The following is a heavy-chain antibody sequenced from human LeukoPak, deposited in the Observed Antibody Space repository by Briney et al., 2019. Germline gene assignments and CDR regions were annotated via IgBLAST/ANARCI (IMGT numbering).Heavy chain of an antibody. CDR3: ARRMDRSSWYAWLDY. D-gene: IGHD6-13*01. Sequence: PGEALRISCKGSGYSFTSYWISWVRQMPGKGLEWMGRIDTNDSCTNYSPPFQGHVTISADKSISTAYLQWSSLKASDTAMYYCARRMDRSSWYAWLDYWGQGTRVTVSS. CDR1: GYSFTSYW. J-gene: IGHJ4*02. V-gene: IGHV5-10-1*01. CDR2: IDTNDSCT.